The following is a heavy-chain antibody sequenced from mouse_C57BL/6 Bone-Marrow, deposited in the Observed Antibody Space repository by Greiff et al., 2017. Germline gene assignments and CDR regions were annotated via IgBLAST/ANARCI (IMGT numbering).Heavy chain of an antibody. Sequence: QFQLQQPGAELVRPGTSVKLSCKASGYTFTSYWMHWVKQRPGQGLEWIGVIDPSDSYTNYNQKFKGKATLTVDTSSSTAYMQLSSLTSEDSAVYYCARNYYGSSWNWYFDVWGTGTTVTVSS. CDR1: GYTFTSYW. CDR2: IDPSDSYT. D-gene: IGHD1-1*01. CDR3: ARNYYGSSWNWYFDV. J-gene: IGHJ1*03. V-gene: IGHV1-59*01.